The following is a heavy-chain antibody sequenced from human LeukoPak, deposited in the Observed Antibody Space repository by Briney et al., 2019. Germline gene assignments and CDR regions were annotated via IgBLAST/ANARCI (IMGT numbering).Heavy chain of an antibody. Sequence: SETLSLTCTVSGGSISSGGYYWSWIRQHPGKGLEWIGYIYYSGSTYYNSSLKSRVTISVDRSKNQFSLKLSSVTAADTAVYYCARERLGNNWFDPWGQGTLVTVSS. CDR1: GGSISSGGYY. D-gene: IGHD2/OR15-2a*01. CDR3: ARERLGNNWFDP. CDR2: IYYSGST. V-gene: IGHV4-30-4*08. J-gene: IGHJ5*02.